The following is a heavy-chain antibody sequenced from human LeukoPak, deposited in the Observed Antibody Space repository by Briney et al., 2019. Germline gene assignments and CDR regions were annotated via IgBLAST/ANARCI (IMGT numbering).Heavy chain of an antibody. D-gene: IGHD3-10*01. CDR3: ARGRSLGFGELLPVFFDY. Sequence: SGGSLRLSCAASGFTFSSYSMNWVRQAPGKGLEWVSSISSSSSYIYYADSVKGRFTISRDNAKNSLYLQMNSLRAEDTAVYYCARGRSLGFGELLPVFFDYWDQGTLVTVSS. CDR2: ISSSSSYI. J-gene: IGHJ4*02. V-gene: IGHV3-21*01. CDR1: GFTFSSYS.